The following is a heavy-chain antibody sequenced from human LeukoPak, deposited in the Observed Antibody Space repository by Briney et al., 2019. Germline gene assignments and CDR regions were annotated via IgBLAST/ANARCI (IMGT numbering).Heavy chain of an antibody. CDR3: SRESGAFSPFGY. CDR1: GGSINSTNW. CDR2: ISLSGVT. Sequence: PSGTLSLTCGVSGGSINSTNWWSWVRQPPGQGLEWIGEISLSGVTNYNPSLKSRVTMSLDRSKNHLSLTLTSVTAADTAVYYCSRESGAFSPFGYWGQGTLVTVSS. D-gene: IGHD1-26*01. V-gene: IGHV4-4*02. J-gene: IGHJ4*02.